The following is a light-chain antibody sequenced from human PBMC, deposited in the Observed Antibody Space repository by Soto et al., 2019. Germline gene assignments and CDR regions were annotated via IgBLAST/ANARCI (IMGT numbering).Light chain of an antibody. Sequence: DIQMTQSPSTLSASVGDRVTITFRASQSISSWLAWYQQKPGKAPKLLIYDASSLESGLTSRFSGSGSGTEFKLTISSLQTDSCAQYECQQYNSYPLTFGGWTKVDIK. CDR2: DAS. CDR1: QSISSW. J-gene: IGKJ4*01. CDR3: QQYNSYPLT. V-gene: IGKV1-5*01.